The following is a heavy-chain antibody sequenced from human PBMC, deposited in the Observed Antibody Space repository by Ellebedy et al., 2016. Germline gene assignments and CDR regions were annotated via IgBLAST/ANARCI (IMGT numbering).Heavy chain of an antibody. CDR2: IGTAGDT. CDR3: ARDNRYYDILTGYYTVDAFDI. V-gene: IGHV3-13*01. CDR1: GFTFSSYD. Sequence: GGSLRLSCAASGFTFSSYDMHWVRKATGKGLEWVSAIGTAGDTYYPGSVKGRFTISRENAKNSLYLQMNSLRAEDTAVYYCARDNRYYDILTGYYTVDAFDIWGQGTMVTVSS. J-gene: IGHJ3*02. D-gene: IGHD3-9*01.